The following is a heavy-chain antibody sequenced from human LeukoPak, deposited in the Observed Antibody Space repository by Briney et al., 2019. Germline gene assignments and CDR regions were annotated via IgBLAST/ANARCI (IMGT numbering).Heavy chain of an antibody. D-gene: IGHD3-10*01. CDR1: GYKFISYA. CDR3: ARGGYYGGSGTYGFFDY. CDR2: INTDTGNP. Sequence: ASVNVSCKGSGYKFISYAMNWVRQAPGQGPEWMGWINTDTGNPTYARGFTGQYVFSVDTSVTTAYLQINSLRTEDTAVYYCARGGYYGGSGTYGFFDYWGQGSLVTVSS. J-gene: IGHJ4*03. V-gene: IGHV7-4-1*02.